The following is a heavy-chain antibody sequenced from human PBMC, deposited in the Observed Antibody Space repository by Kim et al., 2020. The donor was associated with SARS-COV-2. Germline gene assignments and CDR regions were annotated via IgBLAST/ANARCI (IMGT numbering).Heavy chain of an antibody. D-gene: IGHD2-8*01. CDR3: ARDGGGSAVLMVYAGDYYGMDV. Sequence: SETLSLTCAVSGGSISSSNWWSWVRQPPGKGLEWIGEIYHSGSTNYNPSLKSRVTISVDKSKNQFSLKLSSVTAADTAVYYCARDGGGSAVLMVYAGDYYGMDVWGQGTTVTVSS. CDR2: IYHSGST. CDR1: GGSISSSNW. V-gene: IGHV4-4*02. J-gene: IGHJ6*02.